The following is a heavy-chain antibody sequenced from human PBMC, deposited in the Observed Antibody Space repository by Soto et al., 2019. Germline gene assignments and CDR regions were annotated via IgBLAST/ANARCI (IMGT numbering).Heavy chain of an antibody. CDR1: GYSFSSYW. Sequence: GESLKISCKASGYSFSSYWIGWVRQMPGKGLEWMGIIDPRDSETRYSPSFQGQVTISVDKFINTAYPQWSSLKASDTAMYYCATASTNYYYYYGMDAWGQGTTVTVSS. CDR3: ATASTNYYYYYGMDA. V-gene: IGHV5-51*01. CDR2: IDPRDSET. J-gene: IGHJ6*02.